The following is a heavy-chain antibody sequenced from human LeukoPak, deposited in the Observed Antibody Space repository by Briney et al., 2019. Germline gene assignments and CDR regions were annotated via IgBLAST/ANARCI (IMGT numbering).Heavy chain of an antibody. CDR2: IIPIFGTA. CDR3: ASPEYYDILNGFGH. Sequence: ASVKVSCKASGGTFSSYAISWVRQAPGQGLEWMGGIIPIFGTANYAQKFQGRVTITTDESTSTAYMELSSLRSEDTAVYYCASPEYYDILNGFGHWGQGTLVTVSS. CDR1: GGTFSSYA. J-gene: IGHJ4*02. V-gene: IGHV1-69*05. D-gene: IGHD3-9*01.